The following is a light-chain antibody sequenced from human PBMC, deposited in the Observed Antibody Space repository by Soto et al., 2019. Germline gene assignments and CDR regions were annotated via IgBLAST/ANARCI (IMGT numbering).Light chain of an antibody. CDR1: SSNVGNNY. Sequence: QSVLTQPPSVSASPGQKATISCSGSSSNVGNNYVSWYQQLPGTAPKLLIYDNNKRPSGIPDRFSGSTSATSATLDITAVQTGDEADYYCGAWDSSLTGVVFGGGTKLTVL. J-gene: IGLJ3*02. CDR3: GAWDSSLTGVV. CDR2: DNN. V-gene: IGLV1-51*01.